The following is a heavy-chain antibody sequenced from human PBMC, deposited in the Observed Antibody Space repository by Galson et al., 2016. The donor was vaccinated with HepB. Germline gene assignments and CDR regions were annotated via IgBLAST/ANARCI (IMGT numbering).Heavy chain of an antibody. J-gene: IGHJ4*02. CDR3: AKKSLVVGTVTYVFDN. CDR2: IRRRGESI. V-gene: IGHV3-23*01. CDR1: GFPFSTYG. Sequence: SLRLSCAASGFPFSTYGMCYVRQAPGMGLEGVSAIRRRGESIYTAASVEGRFTNSSDHTKKTLYLQMNSLRADDTAVYYGAKKSLVVGTVTYVFDNWGQGTLVTVSS. D-gene: IGHD4-17*01.